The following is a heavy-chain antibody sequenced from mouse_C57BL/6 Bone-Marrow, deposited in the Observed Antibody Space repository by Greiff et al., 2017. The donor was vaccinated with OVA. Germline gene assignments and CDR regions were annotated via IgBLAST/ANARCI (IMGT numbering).Heavy chain of an antibody. Sequence: QVQLQQSGAELARPGASVKLSCTASGYTFTSYGISWVKQRTGQGLEWIGEIYPRSGNTYYNEKFKGKATLTADKSSSTAYMELRSLTSEDSAVYFCARVDYYGVYWYFDVWGTGTTVTVSS. D-gene: IGHD1-1*01. J-gene: IGHJ1*03. CDR1: GYTFTSYG. CDR2: IYPRSGNT. CDR3: ARVDYYGVYWYFDV. V-gene: IGHV1-81*01.